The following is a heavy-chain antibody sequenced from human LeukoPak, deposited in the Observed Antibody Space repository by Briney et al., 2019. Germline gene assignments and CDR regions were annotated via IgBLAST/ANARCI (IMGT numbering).Heavy chain of an antibody. CDR1: GGSISSHY. D-gene: IGHD3-10*01. CDR2: IFYSGST. CDR3: ARGASYYFGSGMPYYFDY. J-gene: IGHJ4*02. Sequence: PSETLSLTCTVSGGSISSHYWSWIRQPPGKGLEWIGFIFYSGSTNYNPSLKSRVTISVDTSKNQFSLRLSSVTAADTAVYYCARGASYYFGSGMPYYFDYWGQGTLVTVSS. V-gene: IGHV4-59*11.